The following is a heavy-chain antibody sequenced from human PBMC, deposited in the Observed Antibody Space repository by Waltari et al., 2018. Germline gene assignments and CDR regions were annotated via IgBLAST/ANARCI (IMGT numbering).Heavy chain of an antibody. CDR2: IIPILGIA. D-gene: IGHD2-15*01. CDR3: ARDRRIVVVRGGMDV. CDR1: GGTFSSYT. V-gene: IGHV1-69*08. Sequence: QVQLVQSGAEVKKPGSSVKVSCKASGGTFSSYTITWVRQAPGQGLEWMGRIIPILGIANYAQKCQGRVTITADKSTSTAYMELSSLRSEDTAVYYCARDRRIVVVRGGMDVWGQGTTVTVSS. J-gene: IGHJ6*02.